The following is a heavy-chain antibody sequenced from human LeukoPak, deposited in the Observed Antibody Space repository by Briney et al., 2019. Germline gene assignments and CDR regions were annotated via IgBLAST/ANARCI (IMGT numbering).Heavy chain of an antibody. D-gene: IGHD3-10*02. Sequence: QPGGSLRLSCAASGFTFDDYGMSGVRQAPGKGLEWVSYISSSGSTIYYADSVKGRFTISRDNAKNSLYLQMNSLRAEDTAVYYCAELGITMIGGVWGKGTTVTISS. CDR3: AELGITMIGGV. CDR1: GFTFDDYG. V-gene: IGHV3-48*03. CDR2: ISSSGSTI. J-gene: IGHJ6*04.